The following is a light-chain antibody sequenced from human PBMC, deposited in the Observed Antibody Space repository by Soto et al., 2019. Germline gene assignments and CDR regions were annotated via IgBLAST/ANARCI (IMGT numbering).Light chain of an antibody. CDR3: QQLNTYPLT. Sequence: DIQLTQSPSFLSASEGDRVTITCRASQGISNHLSWYQQKSGKAPKLLISAASTLQGGVPSRFSGSDSGTVFTLTISSLQPEDFATYYCQQLNTYPLTFGGGTKVEIK. J-gene: IGKJ4*01. CDR2: AAS. CDR1: QGISNH. V-gene: IGKV1-9*01.